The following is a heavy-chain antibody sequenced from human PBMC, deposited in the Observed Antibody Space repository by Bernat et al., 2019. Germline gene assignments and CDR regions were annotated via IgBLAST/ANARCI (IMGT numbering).Heavy chain of an antibody. CDR1: GFTFSTYA. J-gene: IGHJ4*02. Sequence: EVQLVESGGGLVQPGGSLRLSCAASGFTFSTYAMSWVRQAPGKGLERVSAISGSGRSTYYADSVKGRFTISRDSSKNTLYLQMNSLRAEDTAVYYCATTGVGYDFVWGSYRIDYWGQGTLVTVSS. V-gene: IGHV3-23*04. CDR2: ISGSGRST. CDR3: ATTGVGYDFVWGSYRIDY. D-gene: IGHD3-16*02.